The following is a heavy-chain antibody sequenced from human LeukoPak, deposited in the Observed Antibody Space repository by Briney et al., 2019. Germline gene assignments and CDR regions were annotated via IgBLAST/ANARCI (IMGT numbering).Heavy chain of an antibody. CDR1: GFTFSSYG. CDR3: AKGRRGSSLGY. CDR2: ISYDGSNK. V-gene: IGHV3-30*18. D-gene: IGHD6-13*01. J-gene: IGHJ4*02. Sequence: PGGSLRLSCAASGFTFSSYGMHWVRQAPGKGLEWVAVISYDGSNKYYADSVKGRFTISRDNSKNTPYLQMNSLRAEDTAVYYCAKGRRGSSLGYWGQGTLVTVSS.